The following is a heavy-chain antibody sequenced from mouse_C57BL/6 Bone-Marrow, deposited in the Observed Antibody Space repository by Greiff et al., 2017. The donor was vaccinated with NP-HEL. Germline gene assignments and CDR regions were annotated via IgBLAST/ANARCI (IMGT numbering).Heavy chain of an antibody. CDR1: GYSFTDYN. Sequence: EVQLQQSGPELVKPGASVKISCKASGYSFTDYNMNWVKQRNGKSLEWIGVINPNYGTTSYNQKFKGKATLTVDQSSSTAYMQLNSLTSEDSAVYYCASQEGITTVVGGYWGQGTLVTVSA. V-gene: IGHV1-39*01. CDR3: ASQEGITTVVGGY. D-gene: IGHD1-1*01. J-gene: IGHJ3*01. CDR2: INPNYGTT.